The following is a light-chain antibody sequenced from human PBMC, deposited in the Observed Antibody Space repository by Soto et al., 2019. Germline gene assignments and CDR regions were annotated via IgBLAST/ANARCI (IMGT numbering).Light chain of an antibody. CDR3: QHYNSYSEA. V-gene: IGKV3D-15*01. Sequence: LVMTQSQDTLAVSPGETITLSYRASHSLSDNLAWYQQKSGPAPRLLIYAISRRATGIPDRFSGSGSGTDFTLTISSLQPDDFATYYCQHYNSYSEAFGQGTKVDIK. CDR1: HSLSDN. CDR2: AIS. J-gene: IGKJ1*01.